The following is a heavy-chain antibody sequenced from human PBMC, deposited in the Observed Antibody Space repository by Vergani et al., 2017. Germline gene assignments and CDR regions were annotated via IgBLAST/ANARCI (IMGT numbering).Heavy chain of an antibody. D-gene: IGHD6-13*01. CDR3: AGGPRGIAAAGY. J-gene: IGHJ4*02. CDR2: ISGSGGNT. Sequence: EVQLLESGGGLVQPGGSLRLSCGASGFTFSSYAMTWVRQAPGKGLEWVSAISGSGGNTFYTDSVKGRFTISRDNAKNSLYLQMNSLRAEDTAVYYCAGGPRGIAAAGYWGQGTLVTVSS. V-gene: IGHV3-23*01. CDR1: GFTFSSYA.